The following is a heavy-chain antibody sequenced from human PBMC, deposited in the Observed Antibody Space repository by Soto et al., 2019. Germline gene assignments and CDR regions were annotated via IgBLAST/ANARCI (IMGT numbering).Heavy chain of an antibody. CDR3: ARDLAVAGYYYYGMDV. CDR2: IWYDGSNK. CDR1: GFTFSSYG. V-gene: IGHV3-33*01. Sequence: QVQLVESGGGVVQPGRSLRLSCAASGFTFSSYGMHWVRQAPGKGLEWVAVIWYDGSNKYYADSVKGRFTISRDNSKXXMYLQMNRLRAEDTAVYYCARDLAVAGYYYYGMDVWGQGTTVTVSS. D-gene: IGHD6-19*01. J-gene: IGHJ6*02.